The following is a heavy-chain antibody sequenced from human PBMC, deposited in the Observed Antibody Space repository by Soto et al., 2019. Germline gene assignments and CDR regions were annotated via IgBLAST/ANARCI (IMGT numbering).Heavy chain of an antibody. Sequence: GGSLRLSCAASGFTFSRYAMRWVRQAPGKGLEWVAVISYDGSNKYYADSVKGRFTISRDNSKNTLYLQMNSLRAEDTAVYYCARGLDTAMVICAYWGQGTLVTVSS. CDR2: ISYDGSNK. J-gene: IGHJ4*02. V-gene: IGHV3-30-3*01. CDR3: ARGLDTAMVICAY. CDR1: GFTFSRYA. D-gene: IGHD5-18*01.